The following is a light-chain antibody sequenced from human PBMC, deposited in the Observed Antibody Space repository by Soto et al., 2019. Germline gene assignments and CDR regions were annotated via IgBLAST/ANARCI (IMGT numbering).Light chain of an antibody. CDR3: QQYYSTPWT. Sequence: DIVMTQSPDSLAVSLGERATINCKSSQSVLYSSNNKNYLAWYQQKPGQPPKLLIYWASTRESVVPDRCSGSGSGTDFTLTISSLQAADVEVYYCQQYYSTPWTFGQGTKVEIK. J-gene: IGKJ1*01. V-gene: IGKV4-1*01. CDR1: QSVLYSSNNKNY. CDR2: WAS.